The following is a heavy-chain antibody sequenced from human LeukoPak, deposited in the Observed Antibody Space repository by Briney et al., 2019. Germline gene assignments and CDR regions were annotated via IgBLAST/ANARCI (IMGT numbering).Heavy chain of an antibody. CDR2: INHSGST. D-gene: IGHD5-18*01. J-gene: IGHJ4*02. CDR1: GGSFSGYY. Sequence: SETLSLTCAVYGGSFSGYYWSWIRQPPGKGLEWIGEINHSGSTNYNPSLKSRVTISVDTSKNQFSLKLSSVTAADTAVYYCVRSYGELDYCGQGTLVTVSS. V-gene: IGHV4-34*01. CDR3: VRSYGELDY.